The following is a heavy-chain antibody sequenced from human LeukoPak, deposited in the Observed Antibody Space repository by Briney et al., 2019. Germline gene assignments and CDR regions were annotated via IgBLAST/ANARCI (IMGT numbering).Heavy chain of an antibody. CDR3: ARTYYYDSSGKTVWFDP. Sequence: KPSETLSLTCTVSGGSISSYYWSWIRQPAGKGLEWIGRIYNSGSTYYNPSLKSRVTISVDTSKNQFSLKLSSVTAADTAVYYCARTYYYDSSGKTVWFDPWGQGTLVTVSS. V-gene: IGHV4-4*07. J-gene: IGHJ5*02. CDR1: GGSISSYY. CDR2: IYNSGST. D-gene: IGHD3-22*01.